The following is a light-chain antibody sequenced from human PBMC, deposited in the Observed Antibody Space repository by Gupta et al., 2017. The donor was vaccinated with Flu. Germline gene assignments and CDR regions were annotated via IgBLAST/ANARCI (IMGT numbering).Light chain of an antibody. CDR3: QQYYSTSYT. CDR1: QSVLYSSDNKNY. Sequence: DIVMTQSPASLAVSLGERATINCKSSQSVLYSSDNKNYLAWYQQKPGQPPKLLIYWASTRESGVPDRFSGSGSATDFTLTISSLQAEDVAVYYCQQYYSTSYTFGQGTKLEIK. CDR2: WAS. J-gene: IGKJ2*01. V-gene: IGKV4-1*01.